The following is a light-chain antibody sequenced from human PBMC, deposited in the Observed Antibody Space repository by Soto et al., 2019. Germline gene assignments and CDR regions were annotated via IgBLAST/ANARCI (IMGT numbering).Light chain of an antibody. Sequence: QSALTQPASVSGSPGQSITISCTGTSSDVGGYNYVSWYQQHPGKAPKLMIYDVSNRPSGVSNRFSGSKSGNTASLTISGLQAEDEADYYCSSYTSISTRFGGGTKLTVL. J-gene: IGLJ3*02. CDR2: DVS. V-gene: IGLV2-14*01. CDR1: SSDVGGYNY. CDR3: SSYTSISTR.